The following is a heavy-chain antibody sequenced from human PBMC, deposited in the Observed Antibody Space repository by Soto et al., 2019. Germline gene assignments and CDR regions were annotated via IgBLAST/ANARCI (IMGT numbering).Heavy chain of an antibody. CDR3: AKDSYDFWSGPGGMDV. CDR2: ISYDGSNK. D-gene: IGHD3-3*01. J-gene: IGHJ6*02. CDR1: GFTFSSYG. V-gene: IGHV3-30*18. Sequence: GGSLRLSCAASGFTFSSYGMHWVRQAPGKGLEWVAVISYDGSNKYYADSVKGRFTISRDNSKNTLYLQMNSLRAEDTAVYYCAKDSYDFWSGPGGMDVWGQGTTVTVSS.